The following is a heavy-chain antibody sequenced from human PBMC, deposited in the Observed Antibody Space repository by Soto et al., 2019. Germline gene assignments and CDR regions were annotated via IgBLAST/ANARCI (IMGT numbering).Heavy chain of an antibody. J-gene: IGHJ4*02. D-gene: IGHD1-1*01. V-gene: IGHV4-61*01. CDR1: GGSVSSGRYY. Sequence: SETLSLTCTVSGGSVSSGRYYWSWIRQPPGRGLERIGHIHYSGSTNYNPSLKSRVTISVDTSKNQVSLKLSSVTAADTAMYYCARGSPWKPFDYWGQGTLVTVSS. CDR2: IHYSGST. CDR3: ARGSPWKPFDY.